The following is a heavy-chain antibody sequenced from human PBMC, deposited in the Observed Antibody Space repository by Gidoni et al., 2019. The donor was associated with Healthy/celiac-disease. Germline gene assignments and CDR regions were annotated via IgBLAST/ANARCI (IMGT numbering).Heavy chain of an antibody. Sequence: EVQLVESGGGLVQPVGTLRLSCPASGFTFRSYWMHWARQAPGNGLVSVSRINRDGSSTSYADSVKGRFTLSRDNAKNTLYLQMNSLRAEDTAVYYCEAAYYDFWSGYYTGVAYGVDYWGQGTLVTVSS. J-gene: IGHJ4*02. CDR3: EAAYYDFWSGYYTGVAYGVDY. CDR2: INRDGSST. CDR1: GFTFRSYW. D-gene: IGHD3-3*01. V-gene: IGHV3-74*01.